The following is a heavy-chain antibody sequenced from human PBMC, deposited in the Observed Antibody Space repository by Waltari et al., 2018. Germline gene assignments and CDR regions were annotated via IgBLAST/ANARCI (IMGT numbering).Heavy chain of an antibody. J-gene: IGHJ5*02. CDR3: ETSGGWSDP. CDR1: GYPLTDLP. D-gene: IGHD2-15*01. CDR2: FDLEDVKT. Sequence: QVQLVQSGAEVKKPGASVKVSCKVSGYPLTDLPMHGGRQAPGKGLGWMGVFDLEDVKTTYPQKFQAGVTRTEATPTDPAYMERGSLGSENPAVYSWETSGGWSDPGGQGTLVTVSS. V-gene: IGHV1-24*01.